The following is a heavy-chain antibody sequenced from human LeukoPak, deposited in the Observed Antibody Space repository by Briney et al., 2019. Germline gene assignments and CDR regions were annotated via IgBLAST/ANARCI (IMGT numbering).Heavy chain of an antibody. CDR2: IWYDGSKK. D-gene: IGHD5-18*01. J-gene: IGHJ4*02. CDR1: GFSLSGYW. Sequence: GGSLRLSCAASGFSLSGYWMHWVRQAPGKGLEWVAVIWYDGSKKNYADSVKGRFTISRDNSKNTLYVQMNSLKAEDTAVYYCERDNAGGPGKDSYGSDYWGQGTLVTVSS. CDR3: ERDNAGGPGKDSYGSDY. V-gene: IGHV3-33*08.